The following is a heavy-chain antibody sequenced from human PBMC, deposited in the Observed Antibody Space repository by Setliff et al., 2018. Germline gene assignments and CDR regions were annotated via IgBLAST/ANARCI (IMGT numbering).Heavy chain of an antibody. CDR3: ARGRLEHYTLVAAVYLDS. V-gene: IGHV4-59*01. J-gene: IGHJ4*02. CDR1: GGSITTYY. D-gene: IGHD3-3*01. Sequence: NPSETLSLTCTVLGGSITTYYWTWIRQTPGKGLEWIGHIYRSGSTNYTPSLKSRVTISLDTSRNQFSLNLRSVTAADTAVYYCARGRLEHYTLVAAVYLDSWGQGSLVTVSS. CDR2: IYRSGST.